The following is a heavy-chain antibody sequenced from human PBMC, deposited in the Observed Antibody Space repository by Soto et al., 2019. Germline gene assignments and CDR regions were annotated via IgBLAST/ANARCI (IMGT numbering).Heavy chain of an antibody. D-gene: IGHD6-19*01. CDR3: ARAVAVPADFDY. V-gene: IGHV1-3*05. CDR2: INAGNGNT. J-gene: IGHJ4*02. Sequence: QVQLVQSGAEEKKPGASVKVSCKASGYTFTGYAMHWVRQAPGQRLEWMGWINAGNGNTKYSQKFQGRVTITRDISASTAYMELSSLRSDDTAVYYCARAVAVPADFDYWGQGTLVTVSS. CDR1: GYTFTGYA.